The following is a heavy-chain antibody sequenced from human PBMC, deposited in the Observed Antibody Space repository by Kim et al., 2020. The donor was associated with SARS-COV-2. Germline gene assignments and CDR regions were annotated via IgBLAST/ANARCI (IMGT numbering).Heavy chain of an antibody. CDR2: ISSEPGPI. CDR1: GFNVTNYG. Sequence: GGSLRLSCVVTGFNVTNYGVSWVRQAPGKGLEWVSSISSEPGPIYYADSIKGRFTISRDNAKNSVLLQMNSLRAEDTAVYHCARQSEGPWDLYYDYWGQGILVAVSS. V-gene: IGHV3-21*01. CDR3: ARQSEGPWDLYYDY. D-gene: IGHD1-26*01. J-gene: IGHJ4*02.